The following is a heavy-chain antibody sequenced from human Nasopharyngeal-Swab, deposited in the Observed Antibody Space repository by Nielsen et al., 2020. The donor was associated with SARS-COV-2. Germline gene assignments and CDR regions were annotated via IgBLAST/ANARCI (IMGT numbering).Heavy chain of an antibody. J-gene: IGHJ4*02. Sequence: GESLKISCAASGFTFSSYEMNWVRQAPGKGLEWVSYISSSGSTIYYADSVKGRFTISRDNAKNSLYLQMNSLRAEDTAVYYCARERGAGTRKGYFDYWGQGTLATVSS. V-gene: IGHV3-48*03. CDR3: ARERGAGTRKGYFDY. D-gene: IGHD3-10*01. CDR2: ISSSGSTI. CDR1: GFTFSSYE.